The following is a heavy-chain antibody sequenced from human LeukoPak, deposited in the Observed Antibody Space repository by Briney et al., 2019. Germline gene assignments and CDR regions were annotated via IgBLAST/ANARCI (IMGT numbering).Heavy chain of an antibody. Sequence: GGSLRLSCEASGFTLSSYWVHWVRQGPGKGLVWVSSINSDGSNTIYADSVKGRFTVSRDNAKNTVYLQMNSLRDEDTAVYYCARDGFGGSYSYWGQGTLVTVSS. CDR3: ARDGFGGSYSY. V-gene: IGHV3-74*01. CDR1: GFTLSSYW. J-gene: IGHJ4*02. D-gene: IGHD1-26*01. CDR2: INSDGSNT.